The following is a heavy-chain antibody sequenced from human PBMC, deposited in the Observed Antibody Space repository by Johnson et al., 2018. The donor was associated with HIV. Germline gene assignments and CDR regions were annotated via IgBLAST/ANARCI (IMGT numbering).Heavy chain of an antibody. CDR3: ARDATPWGGDYVGYAFDL. Sequence: EVQLVESGGGLVQPGGSLRLSCAASGFTFSSYAMSWVRQAPGKGLEWVSAISGSGGSTYYADSVKGRFTISRDNSKNTLYLQMNSLRAEDTAVYYCARDATPWGGDYVGYAFDLWGRGTVVTVSS. CDR1: GFTFSSYA. CDR2: ISGSGGST. J-gene: IGHJ3*01. V-gene: IGHV3-23*04. D-gene: IGHD4-17*01.